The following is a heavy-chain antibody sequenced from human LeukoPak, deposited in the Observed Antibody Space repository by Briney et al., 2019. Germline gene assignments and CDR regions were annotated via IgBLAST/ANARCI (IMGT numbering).Heavy chain of an antibody. J-gene: IGHJ4*02. D-gene: IGHD5-12*01. V-gene: IGHV3-21*01. Sequence: GGSLRLSCAASGFTFSSFSMNWVRQAPGKGLEWVSSISSSSDYIFYADSVKGRFTISRDNAKNSLYLQMNSLRAEDTAVYYCARARGYSGHDNYYWGQGTLVTVSS. CDR1: GFTFSSFS. CDR2: ISSSSDYI. CDR3: ARARGYSGHDNYY.